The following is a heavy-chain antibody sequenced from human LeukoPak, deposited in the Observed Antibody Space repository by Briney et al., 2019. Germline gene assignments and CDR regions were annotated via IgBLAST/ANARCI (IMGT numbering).Heavy chain of an antibody. CDR2: ISGSGGST. V-gene: IGHV3-23*01. CDR3: AKDGYCSGGSCYFPDY. Sequence: GGSLRLSCAASGFTFSSYAMSWVRQAQGKGLEWVSAISGSGGSTYYADSVKGRFTISRDNSKNTLYLQMNSLRAEDTAVYYCAKDGYCSGGSCYFPDYWGQGTLVTVSS. D-gene: IGHD2-15*01. J-gene: IGHJ4*02. CDR1: GFTFSSYA.